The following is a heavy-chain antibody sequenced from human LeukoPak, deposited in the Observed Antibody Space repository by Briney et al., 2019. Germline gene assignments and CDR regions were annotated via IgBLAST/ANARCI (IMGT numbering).Heavy chain of an antibody. D-gene: IGHD3-22*01. CDR3: ARLDSSGYDAFDI. V-gene: IGHV4-38-2*01. Sequence: SETLSLTCAVSGYSISCGYYWGWIRQPPGKGLEWIGSIYHSGSTYYNPSLKSRVTISVDTSKNQFSLKLSPVTAADTAVYYCARLDSSGYDAFDIWGQGTMVTVSS. J-gene: IGHJ3*02. CDR2: IYHSGST. CDR1: GYSISCGYY.